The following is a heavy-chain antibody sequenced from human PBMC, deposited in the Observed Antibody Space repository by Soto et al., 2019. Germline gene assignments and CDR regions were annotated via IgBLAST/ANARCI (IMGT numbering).Heavy chain of an antibody. D-gene: IGHD6-13*01. CDR2: INPNSGGT. V-gene: IGHV1-2*02. J-gene: IGHJ4*02. CDR3: ATRGSCWWESLDY. CDR1: GKTSTSYY. Sequence: QVRLEQSGAEVKTPGASVTVSCTTSGKTSTSYYVHWVRQAPGQGLEWMGWINPNSGGTKFAQKFQGRVTMTRDTSIKTVYMNVPNLTSDDSDVYYGATRGSCWWESLDYWGEGTRVIVSS.